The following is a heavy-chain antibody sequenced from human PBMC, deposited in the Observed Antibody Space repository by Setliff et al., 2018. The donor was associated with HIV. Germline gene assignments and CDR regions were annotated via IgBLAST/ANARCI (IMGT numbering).Heavy chain of an antibody. Sequence: ASVKVSCKASGYTFINYAMNWVRQAPGQGLEWMGWINTNSGSPTYAQASTGRFVFSVDTSVTTAYLQISSLKAEDTAIYYCARALYGDYGGDVNWMDPWGQGTLVTVSS. CDR2: INTNSGSP. CDR3: ARALYGDYGGDVNWMDP. D-gene: IGHD4-17*01. J-gene: IGHJ5*02. CDR1: GYTFINYA. V-gene: IGHV7-4-1*02.